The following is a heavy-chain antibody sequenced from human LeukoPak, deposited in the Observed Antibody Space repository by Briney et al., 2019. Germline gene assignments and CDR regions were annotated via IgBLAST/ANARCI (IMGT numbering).Heavy chain of an antibody. Sequence: GASVKVSCKASGYTFTGYYMHWVRQAPGQGLEWMGWINPNSGGTNYAQKFQGRVTMTRDMSISTAYMELSRLRSDDTAVYYCARDQYSSSWYLNWGQGTLVTVSS. CDR3: ARDQYSSSWYLN. V-gene: IGHV1-2*02. D-gene: IGHD6-13*01. CDR1: GYTFTGYY. J-gene: IGHJ4*02. CDR2: INPNSGGT.